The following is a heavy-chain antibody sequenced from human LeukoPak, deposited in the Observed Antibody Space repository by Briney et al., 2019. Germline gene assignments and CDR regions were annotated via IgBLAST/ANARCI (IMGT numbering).Heavy chain of an antibody. Sequence: GGSLRLSCAASGFTFSDYYMSWIRQAPGKGLEWVSYISSSGSTIYYADSVKGRFTISRDNAKNSLYLQMNSLRAEDTAVYYCASDNYYDSSGYFDYWGQGTLVTVSS. CDR2: ISSSGSTI. CDR3: ASDNYYDSSGYFDY. CDR1: GFTFSDYY. J-gene: IGHJ4*02. V-gene: IGHV3-11*01. D-gene: IGHD3-22*01.